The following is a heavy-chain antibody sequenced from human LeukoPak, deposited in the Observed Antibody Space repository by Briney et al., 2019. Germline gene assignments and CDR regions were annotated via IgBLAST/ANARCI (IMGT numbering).Heavy chain of an antibody. Sequence: PGGSLRLSCAASGFTFSNYWMTWVRQAPGKGLEWVANIKQDGSQKYYVDSVKGRFTISRDNAKNSVYLQMNSLRAGDTAVYYCARIGYSSSCTGYWGQGTLVTVSS. CDR3: ARIGYSSSCTGY. J-gene: IGHJ4*02. V-gene: IGHV3-7*01. CDR1: GFTFSNYW. D-gene: IGHD2-2*01. CDR2: IKQDGSQK.